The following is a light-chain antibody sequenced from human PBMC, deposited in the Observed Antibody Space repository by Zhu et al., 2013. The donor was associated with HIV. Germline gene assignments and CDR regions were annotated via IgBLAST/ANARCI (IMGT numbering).Light chain of an antibody. CDR1: QGIGYY. CDR2: AAS. Sequence: DIRLTQSPSAMSASVGDTVTITCRASQGIGYYLSWFQQQPGRVPTRLLFAASTLQTGVSPRFTGRGSGTEFTLTITNLQAEDVATYYCLQHHSHPRTFGQGTKLVIK. CDR3: LQHHSHPRT. V-gene: IGKV1-17*03. J-gene: IGKJ2*01.